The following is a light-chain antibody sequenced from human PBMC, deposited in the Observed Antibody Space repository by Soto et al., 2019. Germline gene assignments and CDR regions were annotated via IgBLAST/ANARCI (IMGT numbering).Light chain of an antibody. CDR3: CSYVGSTTFGV. Sequence: QSALTQPASVSGSPGQSITISCTGTSSDVGNYNLVSWYQQHPGKAPKLMIYEGSKRPSGVSNRFSGSKSGNTASLTLSGLQAEDEADYYCCSYVGSTTFGVFGGGTKLTV. J-gene: IGLJ2*01. CDR2: EGS. V-gene: IGLV2-23*03. CDR1: SSDVGNYNL.